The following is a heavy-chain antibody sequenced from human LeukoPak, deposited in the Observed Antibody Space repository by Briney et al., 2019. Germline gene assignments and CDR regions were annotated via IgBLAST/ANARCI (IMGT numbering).Heavy chain of an antibody. V-gene: IGHV3-74*01. D-gene: IGHD2-21*01. CDR2: IHSDGINT. CDR3: ATGLVSAHEY. J-gene: IGHJ4*02. CDR1: GLTFTNYW. Sequence: GGSLRLSCAASGLTFTNYWMHWVRQAPGKGLVWVSRIHSDGINTVYADSVKGRFTISRDNAKNMLYLQMHSLRVEDTALYYCATGLVSAHEYWGQGTPVTVSS.